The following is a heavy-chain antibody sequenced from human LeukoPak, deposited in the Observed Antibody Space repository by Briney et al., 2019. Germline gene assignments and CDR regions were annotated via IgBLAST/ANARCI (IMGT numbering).Heavy chain of an antibody. V-gene: IGHV3-30*18. Sequence: GGSLRLSCAASGFTFSSYGMHRVRQAPGKGLEWVAVISYDGSNKYYADSVKGRFTISRDNSKNTLYLQMNSLRAEDTAVYYCAKDSTLQYWGQGTLVTVSS. CDR1: GFTFSSYG. J-gene: IGHJ4*02. CDR3: AKDSTLQY. CDR2: ISYDGSNK. D-gene: IGHD2-2*01.